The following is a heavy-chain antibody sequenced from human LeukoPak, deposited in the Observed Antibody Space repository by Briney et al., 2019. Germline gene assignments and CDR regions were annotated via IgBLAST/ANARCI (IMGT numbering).Heavy chain of an antibody. Sequence: PGGSLRLSCAASGFTVSSNYMSWVRQAPGKGLEWVSVIYSGGSTYYADSVKGRFTISRDNAKNTLYLQMNSLRAEDTAVYYCARVLAAGTGYFDYWGQGTLVTVSS. CDR3: ARVLAAGTGYFDY. J-gene: IGHJ4*02. CDR2: IYSGGST. V-gene: IGHV3-66*01. CDR1: GFTVSSNY. D-gene: IGHD6-13*01.